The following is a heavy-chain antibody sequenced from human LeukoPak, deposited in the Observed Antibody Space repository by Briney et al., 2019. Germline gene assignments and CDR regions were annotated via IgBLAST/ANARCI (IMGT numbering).Heavy chain of an antibody. Sequence: PSETLSLTCTVSGGSISSYYWSWIRQPPGKGLEWIGEINHSGSTNYNPSLKSRVTISVDTSKNQFSLKLSSVTAADTAVYYCARRYCSSTSCLVDYWGQGTLVTVSS. CDR2: INHSGST. CDR3: ARRYCSSTSCLVDY. D-gene: IGHD2-2*01. V-gene: IGHV4-34*01. J-gene: IGHJ4*02. CDR1: GGSISSYY.